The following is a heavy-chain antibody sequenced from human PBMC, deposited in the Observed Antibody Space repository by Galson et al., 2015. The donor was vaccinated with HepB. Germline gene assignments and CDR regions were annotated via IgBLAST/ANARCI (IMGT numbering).Heavy chain of an antibody. J-gene: IGHJ3*01. Sequence: QSGAEVTRPGESLRTSCLGSGYSFTNYWIGWVRQMPGQGLEWMGMLFPGDSDTRYRPPFQGQVTMSVDKSHSTAYLQWSSLKASDTAMYDCARNIVGSTHQGAFDVWGQGTMVTVSS. CDR2: LFPGDSDT. CDR3: ARNIVGSTHQGAFDV. D-gene: IGHD1-26*01. V-gene: IGHV5-51*01. CDR1: GYSFTNYW.